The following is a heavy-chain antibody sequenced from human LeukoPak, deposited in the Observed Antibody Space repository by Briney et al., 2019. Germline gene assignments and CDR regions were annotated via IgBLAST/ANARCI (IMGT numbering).Heavy chain of an antibody. V-gene: IGHV3-53*01. Sequence: GGSLRLSCVASGFSFNNFGMSWVRQAPGKGLEWVSVIYSGGSTYYADSVKGRFTISRDNSKNTLYLQMNSLRAEDTAVYYCARDLRYYDSSGYYAWYFDYWGQGTLVTVSS. CDR2: IYSGGST. D-gene: IGHD3-22*01. J-gene: IGHJ4*02. CDR3: ARDLRYYDSSGYYAWYFDY. CDR1: GFSFNNFG.